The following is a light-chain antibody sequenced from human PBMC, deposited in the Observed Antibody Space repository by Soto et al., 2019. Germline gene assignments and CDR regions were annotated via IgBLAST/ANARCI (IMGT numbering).Light chain of an antibody. CDR1: RRDVGAYNL. Sequence: QSVLTQPASVSGSPGQSITISCSGTRRDVGAYNLVSWYQQPPGKAPQLLIYEVRNRPSGISSRFSGSRSGNTASLTISSLLPEDEAEYYCSAYTSRSTLVFGGGTKLTVL. J-gene: IGLJ2*01. CDR2: EVR. CDR3: SAYTSRSTLV. V-gene: IGLV2-14*01.